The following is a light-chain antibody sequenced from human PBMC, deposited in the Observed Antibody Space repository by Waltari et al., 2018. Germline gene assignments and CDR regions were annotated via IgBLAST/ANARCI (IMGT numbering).Light chain of an antibody. CDR3: QSYDSSLSGYWV. Sequence: QSVLTQPPSVSGAPGQRVTISCTGSSSNIGAGYDVHWYQQLPGTAPKLLIYGNSKRPSGFPDRFSGSKSGTSASLAITGLQAEDEADYYCQSYDSSLSGYWVFGGGTKLTVL. J-gene: IGLJ3*02. CDR2: GNS. CDR1: SSNIGAGYD. V-gene: IGLV1-40*01.